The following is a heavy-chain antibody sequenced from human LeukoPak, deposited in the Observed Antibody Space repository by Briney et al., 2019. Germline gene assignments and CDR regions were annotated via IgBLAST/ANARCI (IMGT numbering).Heavy chain of an antibody. CDR3: ARGWYYYYYYMDV. Sequence: SETLSLTCTVSGGSISSYYWSWIRQPPGKGLEWIGDIYYSGSTNYNPSLKSRVTISVDTSKNQFSLKLRSVTAADTALYYCARGWYYYYYYMDVWGKGTTVTVSS. V-gene: IGHV4-59*08. J-gene: IGHJ6*03. CDR1: GGSISSYY. CDR2: IYYSGST. D-gene: IGHD6-19*01.